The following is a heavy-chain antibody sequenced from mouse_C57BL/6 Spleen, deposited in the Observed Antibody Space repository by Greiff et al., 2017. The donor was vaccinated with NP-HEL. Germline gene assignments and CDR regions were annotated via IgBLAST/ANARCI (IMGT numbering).Heavy chain of an antibody. CDR1: GFTFSDYG. J-gene: IGHJ4*01. Sequence: EVKLMESGGGLVKPGGSLKLSCAASGFTFSDYGMHWVRQAPEKGLEWVAYISSGSSTIYYADTVTGRFTISRDNAKNTLFLQMTSLRSEDTAMYYCARRAQAFVDYWGQGTSVTVAS. V-gene: IGHV5-17*01. D-gene: IGHD3-2*02. CDR3: ARRAQAFVDY. CDR2: ISSGSSTI.